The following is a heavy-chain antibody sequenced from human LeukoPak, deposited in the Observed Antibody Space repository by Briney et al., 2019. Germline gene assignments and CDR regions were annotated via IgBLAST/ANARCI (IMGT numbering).Heavy chain of an antibody. CDR1: GYTFTSYA. CDR3: AREGGSYNGLGAFDI. V-gene: IGHV1-3*01. J-gene: IGHJ3*02. CDR2: INAGNGNT. Sequence: ASVKVSCKASGYTFTSYAMHWVRQAPGQRLEWMGWINAGNGNTKYSQKFQGRVTITTDTSTSTAYMELRSLRSDDTAVYYCAREGGSYNGLGAFDIWGQGTMVTVSS. D-gene: IGHD1-26*01.